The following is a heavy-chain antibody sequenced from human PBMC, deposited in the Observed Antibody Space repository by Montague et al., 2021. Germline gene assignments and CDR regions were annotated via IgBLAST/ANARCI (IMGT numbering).Heavy chain of an antibody. V-gene: IGHV4-39*01. CDR1: NGSIGSSTSY. CDR3: ARVYHYDRSIDP. D-gene: IGHD3-22*01. CDR2: IYYTGTT. J-gene: IGHJ5*02. Sequence: SETLSLTCTVSNGSIGSSTSYWGWIRQPPGQGLEWIGSIYYTGTTYSNTSLKSQITISKDTTKSQFSLTLSSVTAADTAIYYCARVYHYDRSIDPWGQGTLVTVSS.